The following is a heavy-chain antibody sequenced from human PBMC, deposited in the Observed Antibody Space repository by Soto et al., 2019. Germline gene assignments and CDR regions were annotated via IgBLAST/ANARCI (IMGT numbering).Heavy chain of an antibody. Sequence: PSETLSLTCTVSGGSISSYYWSWIRQPAGKGLEWIGRIYTSGSTNYNPSLKSRVTMSVDTSKNQFSLKLSSVTAANTAVDYCARASMYYDILTLYGMHVWGQGTTLTVSS. J-gene: IGHJ6*02. D-gene: IGHD3-9*01. CDR3: ARASMYYDILTLYGMHV. V-gene: IGHV4-4*07. CDR2: IYTSGST. CDR1: GGSISSYY.